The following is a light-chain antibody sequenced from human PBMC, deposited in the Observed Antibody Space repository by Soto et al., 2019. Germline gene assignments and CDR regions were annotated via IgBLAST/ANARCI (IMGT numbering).Light chain of an antibody. CDR3: QQYYTYST. CDR2: DAS. Sequence: DIPLTPSPSTLSAAVGDSVTITCRASQNIRNLLAWYQQKPGKAPKPLIFDASTLKTGVPSRFGGSGSGAEFNFTITGLQPDDFATYFCQQYYTYSTFGQGTRLEIK. V-gene: IGKV1-5*01. CDR1: QNIRNL. J-gene: IGKJ5*01.